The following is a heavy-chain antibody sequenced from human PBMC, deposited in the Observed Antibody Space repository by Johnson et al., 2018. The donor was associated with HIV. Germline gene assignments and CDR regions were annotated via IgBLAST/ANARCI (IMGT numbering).Heavy chain of an antibody. Sequence: QVQLVESGGGAVQPGRSLRLSCAASEFSFSTYAMHWVRQAPGKGLEWVAVIWYDGSNKNYADSVKGRFTISRDNSKNAMSLQMNSLRAEDTAVYYCARDYNGAFDVWGQGTLVTVSS. V-gene: IGHV3-33*03. CDR1: EFSFSTYA. J-gene: IGHJ3*01. CDR3: ARDYNGAFDV. D-gene: IGHD4-11*01. CDR2: IWYDGSNK.